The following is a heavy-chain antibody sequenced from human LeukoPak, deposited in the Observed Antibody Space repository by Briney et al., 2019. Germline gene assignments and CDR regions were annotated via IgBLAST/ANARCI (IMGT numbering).Heavy chain of an antibody. D-gene: IGHD4-17*01. V-gene: IGHV3-23*01. CDR3: AKDKGMYSTVTGLFDY. CDR2: ISGSGTTT. J-gene: IGHJ4*02. Sequence: GGSLRLSCAASGFTFSSYAMSWVRQTPGKGLEWVSAISGSGTTTYYADSVKGRFTISRDNSKNTLYLQMNSLRAEDTAVYYCAKDKGMYSTVTGLFDYWGQGTLVTVSS. CDR1: GFTFSSYA.